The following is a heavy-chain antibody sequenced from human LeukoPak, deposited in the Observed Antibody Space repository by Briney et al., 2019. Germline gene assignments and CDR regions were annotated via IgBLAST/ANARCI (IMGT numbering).Heavy chain of an antibody. CDR2: ISGSGGNT. J-gene: IGHJ4*02. CDR3: AKDWSCSSASCRSDY. Sequence: PGGSLRLSCVASGFTLSSYAMSWVRQAPGEGLEWGSGISGSGGNTYYADSVKGRFTISRDNSKNTLYLQMNILRAEDTAVYYCAKDWSCSSASCRSDYWGQGTLVTVSS. D-gene: IGHD2-2*01. V-gene: IGHV3-23*01. CDR1: GFTLSSYA.